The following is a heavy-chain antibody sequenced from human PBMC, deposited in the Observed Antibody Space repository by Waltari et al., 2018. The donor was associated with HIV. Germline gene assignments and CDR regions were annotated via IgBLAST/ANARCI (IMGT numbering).Heavy chain of an antibody. D-gene: IGHD5-12*01. CDR3: ARDLGYSGYDGGMDV. CDR2: INPNSGGT. Sequence: QVQLVQSGAEVKKPGASVKVSCKASGYTFTGYYMHWVRQAPGQGLEWMGLINPNSGGTNYAQKFQGRVTMTRDTSISTAYMELSRLRSDDTAVYYCARDLGYSGYDGGMDVWGQGTTVTVSS. J-gene: IGHJ6*02. CDR1: GYTFTGYY. V-gene: IGHV1-2*06.